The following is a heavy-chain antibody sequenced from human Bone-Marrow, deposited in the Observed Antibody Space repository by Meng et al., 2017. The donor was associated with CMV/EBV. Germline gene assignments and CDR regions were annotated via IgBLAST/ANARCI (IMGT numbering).Heavy chain of an antibody. CDR3: ARAVRQVVPAAIWYYFDY. CDR2: INPNSGGT. J-gene: IGHJ4*02. CDR1: GYAFTGYY. D-gene: IGHD2-2*02. Sequence: ASVKVSCKASGYAFTGYYMHWVRQAPGQGLEWMGWINPNSGGTNYAQKFQGRVTMTRDTSISTAYMELSSLRSEDTAVYYCARAVRQVVPAAIWYYFDYWGQGTRVTVSS. V-gene: IGHV1-2*02.